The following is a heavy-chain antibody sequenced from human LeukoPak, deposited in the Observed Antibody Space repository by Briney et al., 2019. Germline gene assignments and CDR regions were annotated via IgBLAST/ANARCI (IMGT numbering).Heavy chain of an antibody. CDR1: GFSFTTYW. Sequence: QPGESLRLSCAASGFSFTTYWMGWVRQAPGKGLEWVANIKQDGTEKYYVDSVKGRFTISRDSSKNTLFLQMNRLRPEDAAVYYCAKAPVTTCRGAYCYPFDYWGQGTLVTVSS. J-gene: IGHJ4*02. CDR2: IKQDGTEK. CDR3: AKAPVTTCRGAYCYPFDY. V-gene: IGHV3-7*03. D-gene: IGHD2-21*01.